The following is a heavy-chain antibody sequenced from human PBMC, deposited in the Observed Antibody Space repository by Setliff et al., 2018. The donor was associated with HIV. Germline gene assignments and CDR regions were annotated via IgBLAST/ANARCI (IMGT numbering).Heavy chain of an antibody. V-gene: IGHV3-15*01. J-gene: IGHJ4*02. D-gene: IGHD6-13*01. Sequence: GGSLRLSCAASGFTFSIYAMSWVRQAPGKGLQWVGRIKSKIEGETRDYAAAVKGRFTISRDDSTKTVSLQMHSLKTEDTAVYYCLTEYGSSSWYDYWGQGTLVTVSS. CDR2: IKSKIEGETR. CDR3: LTEYGSSSWYDY. CDR1: GFTFSIYA.